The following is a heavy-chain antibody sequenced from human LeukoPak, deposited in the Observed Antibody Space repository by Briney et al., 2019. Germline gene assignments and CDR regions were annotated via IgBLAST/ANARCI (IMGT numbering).Heavy chain of an antibody. CDR2: IYYSGST. V-gene: IGHV4-59*01. J-gene: IGHJ4*02. CDR1: GGSISSYY. CDR3: ARSGKMYGSGSYPDY. Sequence: PSETLSLTCTVSGGSISSYYWSWIRQPPGKGLEWIEYIYYSGSTNYNPSLKSRVTISVDTSKNQFSLKLSSVTAADTAVYYCARSGKMYGSGSYPDYWGQGTLVTVSS. D-gene: IGHD3-10*01.